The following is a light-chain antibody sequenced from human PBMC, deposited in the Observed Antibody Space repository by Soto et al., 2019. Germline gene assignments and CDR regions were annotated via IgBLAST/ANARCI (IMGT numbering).Light chain of an antibody. V-gene: IGLV2-14*01. CDR2: EVS. Sequence: QSALTQPASVSGSPGQSITISCTGTNSDVGGYDYVSWYQQHPGKAPKLIIYEVSNRPSGVSNRFSGSKSGNTASLTISGLQAEDEADYHCSSYTSRTTLYVFGTGTKVTAL. CDR3: SSYTSRTTLYV. J-gene: IGLJ1*01. CDR1: NSDVGGYDY.